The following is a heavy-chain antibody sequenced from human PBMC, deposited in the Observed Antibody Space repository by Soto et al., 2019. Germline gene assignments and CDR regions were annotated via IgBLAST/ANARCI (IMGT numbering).Heavy chain of an antibody. J-gene: IGHJ4*02. CDR3: VKYGVAAAGND. V-gene: IGHV3-23*01. Sequence: GGSLRLSCAASGFTFSSYSMSWVRQAPGKGLEWVSAISGGGINTDYADSVKGRFTISRDNSKNTVYLQMNSLRAEDTAVYYCVKYGVAAAGNDWGQGTLVTVSS. D-gene: IGHD6-13*01. CDR1: GFTFSSYS. CDR2: ISGGGINT.